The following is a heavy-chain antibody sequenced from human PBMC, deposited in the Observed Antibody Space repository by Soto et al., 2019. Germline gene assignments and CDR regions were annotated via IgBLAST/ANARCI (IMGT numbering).Heavy chain of an antibody. J-gene: IGHJ4*02. CDR2: IYYSGST. Sequence: PSETLSLTCTVSGGSISTYYWSWIRQPPGKGLEWIGYIYYSGSTNYNPSLKSRVTISVDTSKNQFSLKLTSVTAADTAVYYCARDKITGRFDYWGQGTLVTVSS. D-gene: IGHD2-8*02. CDR1: GGSISTYY. CDR3: ARDKITGRFDY. V-gene: IGHV4-59*12.